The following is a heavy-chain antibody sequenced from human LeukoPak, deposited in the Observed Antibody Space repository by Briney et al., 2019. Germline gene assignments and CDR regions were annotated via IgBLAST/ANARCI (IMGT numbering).Heavy chain of an antibody. D-gene: IGHD4-17*01. V-gene: IGHV3-30*03. Sequence: GGSLRLSCAASGFTFSSYGMHWVRQAPGKGLEWVAVISYDGSNKYYADSVKGRFTISRDNSKNTLYLQMNSLRAEDTAVYYCAPGGDYTFFDYWGQGTLVTVSS. CDR3: APGGDYTFFDY. J-gene: IGHJ4*02. CDR1: GFTFSSYG. CDR2: ISYDGSNK.